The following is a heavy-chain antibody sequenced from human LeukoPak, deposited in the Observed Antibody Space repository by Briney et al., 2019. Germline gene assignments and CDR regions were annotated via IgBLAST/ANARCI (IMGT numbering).Heavy chain of an antibody. CDR1: GGSISSGSYY. CDR2: IYTSGST. V-gene: IGHV4-61*02. CDR3: ARHDWGGSSWLNPFDI. Sequence: SQTLSLTCTVSGGSISSGSYYWSWIRQPAGRGLEWIGRIYTSGSTNYNPSLKSRVTISVDASKNQFSLKLSSVTAADTAVYYCARHDWGGSSWLNPFDIWGQGTMVTVSS. D-gene: IGHD6-13*01. J-gene: IGHJ3*02.